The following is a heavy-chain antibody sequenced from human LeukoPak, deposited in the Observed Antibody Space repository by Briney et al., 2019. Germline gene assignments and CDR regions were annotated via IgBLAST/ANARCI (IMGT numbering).Heavy chain of an antibody. CDR2: IVPIFATA. D-gene: IGHD3-22*01. Sequence: ASVKVSCKASGGTFSSYAISWVRQAPGQGLEWMGGIVPIFATANYAQKFQGRVTITADESTSTAYMELSSLRSEDTAVYYCARGPITTRSHFDYWGQGTLVTVSA. V-gene: IGHV1-69*13. CDR3: ARGPITTRSHFDY. J-gene: IGHJ4*02. CDR1: GGTFSSYA.